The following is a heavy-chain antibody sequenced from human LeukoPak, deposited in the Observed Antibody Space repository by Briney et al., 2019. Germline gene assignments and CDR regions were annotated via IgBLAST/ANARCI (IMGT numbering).Heavy chain of an antibody. D-gene: IGHD6-19*01. CDR1: GFTFSTYA. CDR2: TSFDESNK. CDR3: AVVAGRFPPDY. Sequence: GGSLRLSCAASGFTFSTYAMHWVRQAPGKGLEWVAFTSFDESNKFYADSVEGRFTISRDNSKNTLFLQMHNLRVDDTAMYFCAVVAGRFPPDYWGQGTLVTVSS. J-gene: IGHJ4*02. V-gene: IGHV3-30-3*01.